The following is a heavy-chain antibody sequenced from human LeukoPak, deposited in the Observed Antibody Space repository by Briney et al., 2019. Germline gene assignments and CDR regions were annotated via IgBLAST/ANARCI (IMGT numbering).Heavy chain of an antibody. CDR1: GFTFDDYA. D-gene: IGHD3-10*01. CDR2: ISWNSGSI. J-gene: IGHJ4*02. V-gene: IGHV3-9*01. CDR3: AKGYGSGSYRFDY. Sequence: GGSLRLSCAASGFTFDDYAMHWVRQAPGKGLEWVSGISWNSGSIGYADSVKGRFTISRDNAKNSLYLQMNSLRAEDTALYYCAKGYGSGSYRFDYWGQGTLVTVPS.